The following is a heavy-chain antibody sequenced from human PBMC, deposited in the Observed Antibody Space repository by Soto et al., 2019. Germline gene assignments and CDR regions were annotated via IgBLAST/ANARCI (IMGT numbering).Heavy chain of an antibody. J-gene: IGHJ4*02. V-gene: IGHV4-30-2*01. CDR2: IYHSGST. CDR1: GGTIRSRGYS. D-gene: IGHD6-13*01. Sequence: SQTLSLTCAVSGGTIRSRGYSWSWISQPPGKGLEWIGEIYHSGSTNYNPSLKSRVTISVDKSKNQFSLKLSSVTAADTAVYYCARRRSSRNWNYWGQGTLVTVS. CDR3: ARRRSSRNWNY.